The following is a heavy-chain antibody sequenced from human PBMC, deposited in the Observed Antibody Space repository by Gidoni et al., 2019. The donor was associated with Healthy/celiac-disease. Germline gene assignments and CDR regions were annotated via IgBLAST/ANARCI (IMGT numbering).Heavy chain of an antibody. J-gene: IGHJ5*02. CDR3: ARGLRYSSATRFDP. CDR1: GGSFSGYY. CDR2: INHSGST. V-gene: IGHV4-34*01. Sequence: QVQLQQWGAGLLKPSETLSLTCAVYGGSFSGYYWSWIRQPPGKGLEWIGEINHSGSTNYNPSLKSRVTISVDTSKNQFSLKLSSVTAADTAVYYCARGLRYSSATRFDPWGQGTLVTVSS. D-gene: IGHD5-18*01.